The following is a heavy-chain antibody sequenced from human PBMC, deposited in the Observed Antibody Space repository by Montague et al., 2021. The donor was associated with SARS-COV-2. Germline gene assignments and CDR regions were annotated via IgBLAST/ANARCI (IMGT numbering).Heavy chain of an antibody. D-gene: IGHD5-18*01. CDR3: AGGVLGYSYGYDY. CDR1: GFTFSSYW. Sequence: SLRLSCAASGFTFSSYWMSWVRQAPGKGLEWVANIKQDGSEKYYVDSVKGRFTISRDNAKNSLYLQMNSLRAEDTAVYYCAGGVLGYSYGYDYWGQGTLVTVSS. J-gene: IGHJ4*02. CDR2: IKQDGSEK. V-gene: IGHV3-7*01.